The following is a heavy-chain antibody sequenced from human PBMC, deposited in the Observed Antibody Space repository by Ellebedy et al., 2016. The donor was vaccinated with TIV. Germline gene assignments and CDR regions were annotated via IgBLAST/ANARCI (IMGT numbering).Heavy chain of an antibody. CDR3: ARDGYSSSHLVATRYFDL. J-gene: IGHJ2*01. CDR2: ISAYNGNT. CDR1: GGTFSSYA. V-gene: IGHV1-18*01. D-gene: IGHD6-13*01. Sequence: AASVKVSCKASGGTFSSYAISWVRQAPGQGLEWMGWISAYNGNTNYAQKLQGRVTMTTDTSTSTAYMELRSLRSDDTAVYYCARDGYSSSHLVATRYFDLWGRGTLVTVSS.